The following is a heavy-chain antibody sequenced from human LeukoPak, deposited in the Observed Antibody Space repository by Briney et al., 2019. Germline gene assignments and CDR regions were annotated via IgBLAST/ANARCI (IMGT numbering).Heavy chain of an antibody. Sequence: ASVTVSCKVSGYTLTELSMHWVRQAPGKGLEWMGGFDPEDGETIYAQKFQGRVTMTEDTSTDTAYMELSSLRSEDTAVYYCATLERDYSNYYYFDYWGQGTLVTVSS. J-gene: IGHJ4*02. CDR2: FDPEDGET. D-gene: IGHD4-11*01. V-gene: IGHV1-24*01. CDR1: GYTLTELS. CDR3: ATLERDYSNYYYFDY.